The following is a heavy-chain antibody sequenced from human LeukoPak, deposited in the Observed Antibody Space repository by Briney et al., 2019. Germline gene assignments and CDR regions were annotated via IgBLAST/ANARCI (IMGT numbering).Heavy chain of an antibody. CDR1: GFSFSSYG. D-gene: IGHD7-27*01. V-gene: IGHV3-30*18. Sequence: PGRSLRLSCVASGFSFSSYGMHWVRQAPGKGLEWVAVISYDGSNKYYADSVKGRLTISRDNSKNTLYLEMNSPRAEDTAVYYCAKVPGPYYFDYWGQGTPVTVSS. CDR2: ISYDGSNK. J-gene: IGHJ4*02. CDR3: AKVPGPYYFDY.